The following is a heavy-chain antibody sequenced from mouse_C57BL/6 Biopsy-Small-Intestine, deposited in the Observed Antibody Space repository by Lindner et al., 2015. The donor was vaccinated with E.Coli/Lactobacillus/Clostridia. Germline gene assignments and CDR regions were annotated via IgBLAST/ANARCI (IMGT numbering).Heavy chain of an antibody. CDR2: ISSGSSTI. V-gene: IGHV5-17*01. CDR1: GFTFSDYG. CDR3: AREGLYAFDY. D-gene: IGHD2-12*01. J-gene: IGHJ2*01. Sequence: VQLCEESWGGLVKPGGSLKLSCAASGFTFSDYGMHWVRQAPEKGLEWVAYISSGSSTIYYADTVKGRFTISRDNAKNTLFLQMTSLRSEDTAMYYCAREGLYAFDYWGQGTTLTVSS.